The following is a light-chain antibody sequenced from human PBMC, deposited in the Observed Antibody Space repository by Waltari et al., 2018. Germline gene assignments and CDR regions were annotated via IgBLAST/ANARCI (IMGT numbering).Light chain of an antibody. Sequence: STLTQPASVSGSPGQSITISCTGTSSDVGGYNYCPWYQQYPGKAPKLILYDVSHRPSEISNRFSASKSGITASLTISGLQAEDEADYFCCSFTRTSTWVFGGGTKLTVL. CDR1: SSDVGGYNY. CDR2: DVS. CDR3: CSFTRTSTWV. V-gene: IGLV2-14*01. J-gene: IGLJ3*02.